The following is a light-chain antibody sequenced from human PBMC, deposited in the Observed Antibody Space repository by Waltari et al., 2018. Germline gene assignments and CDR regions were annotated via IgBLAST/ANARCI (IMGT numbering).Light chain of an antibody. V-gene: IGKV3-20*01. J-gene: IGKJ1*01. CDR2: GAF. CDR3: QHYVRLPAT. CDR1: QSVSRS. Sequence: EIVLTQSPGTLSLSPGERATLSCRASQSVSRSLAWYQQKAGQAPRLLIYGAFNRATCIPDRFSGSGSGTDFSLTISRLEPEDFAVYYCQHYVRLPATFGQGTKVEIK.